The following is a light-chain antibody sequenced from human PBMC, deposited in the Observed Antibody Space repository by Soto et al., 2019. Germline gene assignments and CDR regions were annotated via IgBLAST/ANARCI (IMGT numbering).Light chain of an antibody. V-gene: IGLV2-23*01. CDR1: SNDVGSYNL. Sequence: QSALTQPASVSGSPGQSITISCTGTSNDVGSYNLVSWYQQHPGKAPQLMIYEGTKRPSGVSNRFSASKSGNAASLTISGLQAEDEADYYCCSYAGSSSVIFGGGTKVTVL. CDR2: EGT. J-gene: IGLJ2*01. CDR3: CSYAGSSSVI.